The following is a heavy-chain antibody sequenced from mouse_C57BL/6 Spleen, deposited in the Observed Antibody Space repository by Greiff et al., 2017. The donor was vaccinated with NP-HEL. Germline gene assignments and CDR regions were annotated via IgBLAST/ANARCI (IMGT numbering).Heavy chain of an antibody. Sequence: QVQLQQSGAELVRPGASVTLSCKASGYTFTDYEMHWVKQTPVHGLEWIGAIDPETGGTAYNQKFKGKAILTADKSSITAYMELSSLTSEDSAVYYCTRRSSLYYYAMDYWGQGTSVTVSS. D-gene: IGHD1-3*01. CDR1: GYTFTDYE. V-gene: IGHV1-15*01. CDR3: TRRSSLYYYAMDY. CDR2: IDPETGGT. J-gene: IGHJ4*01.